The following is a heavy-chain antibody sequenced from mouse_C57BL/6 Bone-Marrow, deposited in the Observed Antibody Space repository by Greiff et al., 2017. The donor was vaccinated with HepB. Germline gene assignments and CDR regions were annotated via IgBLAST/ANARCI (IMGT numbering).Heavy chain of an antibody. J-gene: IGHJ4*01. V-gene: IGHV1-39*01. Sequence: VQLQQSGPELVKPGASVKISCNASGYSFTDYNMNWVKQSNGKSLEWIGVINPNYGTTSYNQKFKGKATLTVNQSSSTADMQLNSLTSEDSAVYYCARSDRVMEGYAMDYWGQGTSVTVSS. CDR2: INPNYGTT. CDR1: GYSFTDYN. CDR3: ARSDRVMEGYAMDY. D-gene: IGHD1-1*02.